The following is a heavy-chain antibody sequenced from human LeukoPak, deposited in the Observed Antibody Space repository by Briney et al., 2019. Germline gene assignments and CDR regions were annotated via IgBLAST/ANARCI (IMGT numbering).Heavy chain of an antibody. CDR2: ISSSSTYT. CDR3: AKGRVGYSGYDYLFLDY. D-gene: IGHD5-12*01. V-gene: IGHV3-21*01. Sequence: PGGSLRLSCVASGFTFSSYSMNWVRQAPGKGLEWVSSISSSSTYTFYADSVKGRFTISRDNSKNTLYLKMNSLRAEDTAVYYCAKGRVGYSGYDYLFLDYWGQGTLVTVSS. J-gene: IGHJ4*02. CDR1: GFTFSSYS.